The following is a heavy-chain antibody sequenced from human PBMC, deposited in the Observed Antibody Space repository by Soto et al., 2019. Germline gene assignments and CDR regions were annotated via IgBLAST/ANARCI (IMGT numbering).Heavy chain of an antibody. Sequence: PSDTLSVTCAVSGGSISSSNWWSWVRQPPGKGLEWIGEIYHSGSTNYNPSLKSRVTISVDKSKNQFSLKLSSVTAADTAVYYCARATVAATGGFDYWGQGTLVTVSS. CDR1: GGSISSSNW. CDR3: ARATVAATGGFDY. J-gene: IGHJ4*02. D-gene: IGHD6-19*01. V-gene: IGHV4-4*02. CDR2: IYHSGST.